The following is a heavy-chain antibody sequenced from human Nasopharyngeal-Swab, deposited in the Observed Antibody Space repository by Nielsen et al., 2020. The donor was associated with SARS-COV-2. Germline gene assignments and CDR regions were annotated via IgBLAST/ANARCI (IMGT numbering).Heavy chain of an antibody. J-gene: IGHJ4*02. CDR2: INHSGST. Sequence: WIRQPPGKRLEWIGEINHSGSTNYNPSLKSRVTISVDTSKNQFSLKLSSVTAADTAVYYCARRTGGRGFDYWGQGTLVTVSS. CDR3: ARRTGGRGFDY. D-gene: IGHD3-16*01. V-gene: IGHV4-34*01.